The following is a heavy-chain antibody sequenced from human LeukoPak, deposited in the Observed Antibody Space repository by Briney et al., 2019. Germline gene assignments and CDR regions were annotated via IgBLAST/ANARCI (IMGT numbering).Heavy chain of an antibody. J-gene: IGHJ6*02. CDR2: INSDGTTT. CDR3: ARGNYYGMDV. V-gene: IGHV3-74*01. CDR1: GFTFSSYW. Sequence: TGGSLRLSCAASGFTFSSYWMHWVRRAPGKGLLWVSRINSDGTTTYYADSVKGRFTISRDNAKNTLYLQVNSLRAEDTAVYYCARGNYYGMDVWGQGTTVTVSS.